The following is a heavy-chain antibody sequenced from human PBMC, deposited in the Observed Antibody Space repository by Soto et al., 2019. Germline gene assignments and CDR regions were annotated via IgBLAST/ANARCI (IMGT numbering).Heavy chain of an antibody. J-gene: IGHJ3*02. CDR1: GGSISSYY. V-gene: IGHV4-59*01. D-gene: IGHD2-2*01. CDR3: ARGRGGWFINQLLNAFDI. Sequence: SETLSLTCTFAGGSISSYYWSLIRQPPGKGLEWIGYIYYSGSTNYNPSLKSRVTISVDTSKNQFSLKLSSVTAADTAVYYCARGRGGWFINQLLNAFDIWGQGTMVTVSS. CDR2: IYYSGST.